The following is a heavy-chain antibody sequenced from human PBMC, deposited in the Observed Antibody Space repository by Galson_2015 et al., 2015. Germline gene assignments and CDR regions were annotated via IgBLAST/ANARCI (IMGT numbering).Heavy chain of an antibody. CDR2: ISSNSSYI. J-gene: IGHJ4*02. D-gene: IGHD3-16*01. CDR3: ASTLGLMISALFGY. Sequence: SLRLSCAASGFTFSSYSMNWVRQAPGKGLEWVSSISSNSSYIYYADSVKGRFTISRDNAKNSLYLQMNSLRAEDTAVYYCASTLGLMISALFGYWGQGTLVTVSS. V-gene: IGHV3-21*01. CDR1: GFTFSSYS.